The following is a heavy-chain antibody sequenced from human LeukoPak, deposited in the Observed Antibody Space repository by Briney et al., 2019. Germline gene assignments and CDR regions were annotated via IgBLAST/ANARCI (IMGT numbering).Heavy chain of an antibody. Sequence: AEPLSLTCTVSGGSISGYYWSWIRQPPGKGLEWIGYIYYSGSTNYNPSLKSRVTISVDTSKNQFSLKLSSVTAADTAVYYCARLHADTTMTPYYYYIYVWGKGTTVTVSS. CDR2: IYYSGST. V-gene: IGHV4-59*08. CDR3: ARLHADTTMTPYYYYIYV. J-gene: IGHJ6*03. CDR1: GGSISGYY. D-gene: IGHD5-18*01.